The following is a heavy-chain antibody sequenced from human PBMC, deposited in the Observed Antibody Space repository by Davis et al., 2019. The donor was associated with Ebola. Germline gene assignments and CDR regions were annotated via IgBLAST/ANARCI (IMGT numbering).Heavy chain of an antibody. CDR1: AGTFSTYD. CDR2: IIPMVGTA. D-gene: IGHD1-26*01. V-gene: IGHV1-69*04. J-gene: IGHJ4*02. Sequence: AASAKLSCKASAGTFSTYDINWVRPAPGPGLEWLGRIIPMVGTATYAQKFQGRVTITADKSTSTAYMEMSGLRSEDTAVYYCARDLGRYDDHWGQGTLVTVSS. CDR3: ARDLGRYDDH.